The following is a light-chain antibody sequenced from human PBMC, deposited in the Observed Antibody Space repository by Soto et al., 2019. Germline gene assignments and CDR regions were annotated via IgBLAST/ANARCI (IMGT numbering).Light chain of an antibody. CDR2: DTS. CDR3: QQYDISYFT. Sequence: EIVMTQTPGTLSLSPGERATLTCQSRHTITSKCLAWYQQKPGQAPRLLIYDTSSRAADVPDRFTGAGSGTDFTLTVNRLEPEGFAVYYCQQYDISYFTFGPGTRVD. V-gene: IGKV3-20*01. CDR1: HTITSKC. J-gene: IGKJ3*01.